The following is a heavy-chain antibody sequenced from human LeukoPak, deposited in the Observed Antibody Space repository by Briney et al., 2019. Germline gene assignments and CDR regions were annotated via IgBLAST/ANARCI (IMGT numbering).Heavy chain of an antibody. CDR2: IKQDGSKK. J-gene: IGHJ4*02. Sequence: GGSLRLSCVASGFTFGKYWMSWVRQAPGKGLEWVANIKQDGSKKSYVDSVKGRFTISRDNAKNSLYLQMNSLGAEDTAIYYCTRVGYIDEGIDYWGQGTLVTVSS. CDR1: GFTFGKYW. CDR3: TRVGYIDEGIDY. V-gene: IGHV3-7*04. D-gene: IGHD5-24*01.